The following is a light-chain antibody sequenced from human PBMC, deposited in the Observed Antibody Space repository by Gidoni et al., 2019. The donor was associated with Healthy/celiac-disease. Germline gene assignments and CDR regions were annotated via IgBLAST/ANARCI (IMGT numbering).Light chain of an antibody. CDR3: QQYNNWPYT. J-gene: IGKJ2*01. Sequence: IVMTPSPATLSVSPGERATLSCRASQSVSSNLAWYQQKPGQAPRLLIYGASTRATGIPARVSGSGSGTEFTLTISSLQSEDFAVYYCQQYNNWPYTFGQGTKLEIK. CDR1: QSVSSN. V-gene: IGKV3-15*01. CDR2: GAS.